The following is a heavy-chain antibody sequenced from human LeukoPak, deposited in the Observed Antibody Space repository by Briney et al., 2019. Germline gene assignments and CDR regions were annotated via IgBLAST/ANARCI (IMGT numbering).Heavy chain of an antibody. Sequence: SETLSLTCAVSGGSISSRNWWSWVRQPPGKGLEWIGEIYHSGSINYNPSLKSRVHISVDKSKNQLSLRLTSVTAADTAVYYCARESSSVARAFDIWGQGTMVTVSS. CDR3: ARESSSVARAFDI. CDR1: GGSISSRNW. V-gene: IGHV4-4*02. J-gene: IGHJ3*02. D-gene: IGHD6-19*01. CDR2: IYHSGSI.